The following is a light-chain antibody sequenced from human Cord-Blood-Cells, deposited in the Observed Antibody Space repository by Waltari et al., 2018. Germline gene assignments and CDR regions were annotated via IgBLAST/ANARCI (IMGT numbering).Light chain of an antibody. V-gene: IGLV2-14*03. CDR3: SSYTSSSTYV. CDR1: SSDVGGYTY. Sequence: QSALTQPASVSGSPGQSITISCTGTSSDVGGYTYVSWYQQHPGKAPNIIIYDVSNRPAGVSNRFSGSKSGNTASLTISGLQAEDEADYYCSSYTSSSTYVFGTGTKVTVL. J-gene: IGLJ1*01. CDR2: DVS.